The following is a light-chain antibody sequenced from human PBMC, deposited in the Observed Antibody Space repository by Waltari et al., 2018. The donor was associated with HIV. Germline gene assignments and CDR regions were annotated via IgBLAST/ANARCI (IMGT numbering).Light chain of an antibody. J-gene: IGLJ2*01. V-gene: IGLV2-14*03. CDR3: SSYTSSSTLDVV. CDR2: DVS. Sequence: QSALTQPASVSGSPGQSITISCTGTSSDVGGYNYVSWYQQHPGKAPKLMIYDVSNRPSGVSIRFSGANSGNTASLTISGLQAEDEADYYCSSYTSSSTLDVVFGGGTKLTVL. CDR1: SSDVGGYNY.